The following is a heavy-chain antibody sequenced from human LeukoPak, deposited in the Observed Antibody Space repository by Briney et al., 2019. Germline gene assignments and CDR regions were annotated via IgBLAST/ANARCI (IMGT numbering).Heavy chain of an antibody. CDR1: GFTLDDYA. D-gene: IGHD6-13*01. CDR3: AKDVTGYSSSWYSWFDP. V-gene: IGHV3-43*02. Sequence: GGSLRLSCAASGFTLDDYAMHWVRHAPGRGLEWVSSISGDGGSTYYVDSVKGRFTTSRDNSTNSLYLQMNSLRTEDTALYYCAKDVTGYSSSWYSWFDPWGQGTLVTVSS. CDR2: ISGDGGST. J-gene: IGHJ5*02.